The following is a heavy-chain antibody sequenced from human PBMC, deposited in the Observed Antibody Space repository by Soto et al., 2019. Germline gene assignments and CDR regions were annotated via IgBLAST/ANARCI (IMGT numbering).Heavy chain of an antibody. J-gene: IGHJ6*02. CDR3: VREMPVAIRGGYYYYSVLDA. D-gene: IGHD6-19*01. CDR2: LKSDGRDT. CDR1: GFDFSTFG. Sequence: PGGSLRLSCAASGFDFSTFGMNWVRQVPGKGLMWVSRLKSDGRDTIYADSVKGRFTVSRDSAKNTRYLQMNRLRVEDTAVYYCVREMPVAIRGGYYYYSVLDAWGQGTTVTVSS. V-gene: IGHV3-74*01.